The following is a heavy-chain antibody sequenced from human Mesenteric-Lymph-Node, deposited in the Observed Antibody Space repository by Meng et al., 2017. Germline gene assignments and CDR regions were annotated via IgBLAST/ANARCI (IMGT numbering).Heavy chain of an antibody. CDR1: GYRFTGYY. J-gene: IGHJ6*02. CDR3: ARHKYCSSTSCYAGKFLYYYGMDV. Sequence: ASVKVSCKTSGYRFTGYYMHWVRQAPGQGLEWMGWINPNSGGTNYAQKFQGRVTMTRDTSISTAYMELSRLRSDDTAVYYCARHKYCSSTSCYAGKFLYYYGMDVWGQGTTVTVSS. CDR2: INPNSGGT. V-gene: IGHV1-2*02. D-gene: IGHD2-2*01.